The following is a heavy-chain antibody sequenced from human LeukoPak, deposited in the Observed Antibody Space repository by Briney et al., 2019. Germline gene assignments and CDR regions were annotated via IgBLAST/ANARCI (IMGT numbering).Heavy chain of an antibody. Sequence: GWSLRLSCAASGFTFSSYAMHWVRQAPGKGLEWVAVISYDGSNKYYADSVKGRFTISRDNSKNTLYLQMNSLRAEDTAVYYCNRRLGRYYYGMDAWGKGTTVTVSS. CDR2: ISYDGSNK. CDR1: GFTFSSYA. D-gene: IGHD3-9*01. J-gene: IGHJ6*04. CDR3: NRRLGRYYYGMDA. V-gene: IGHV3-30*04.